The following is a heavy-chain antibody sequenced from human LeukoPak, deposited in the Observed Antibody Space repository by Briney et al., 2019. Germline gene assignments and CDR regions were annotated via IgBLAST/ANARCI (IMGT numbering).Heavy chain of an antibody. V-gene: IGHV3-23*01. CDR1: GFTFSSYA. CDR3: AKLYLSYTGTYYFDY. Sequence: TGVSLRLSCAASGFTFSSYAMSWVRQVPGKGLEWVSAISGSGGSTYYADSVKGRFTISRDNSKNTLYLQMNSLRAEDTAVYYCAKLYLSYTGTYYFDYWGQGTLVTVSS. CDR2: ISGSGGST. D-gene: IGHD1-1*01. J-gene: IGHJ4*02.